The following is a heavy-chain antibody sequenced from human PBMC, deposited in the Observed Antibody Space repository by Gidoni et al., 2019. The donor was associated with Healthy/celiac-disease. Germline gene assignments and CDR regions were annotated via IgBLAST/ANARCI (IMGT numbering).Heavy chain of an antibody. D-gene: IGHD1-1*01. CDR1: GFTFSSYG. Sequence: QVQLVESGGGVVQPGRSLRLSCAASGFTFSSYGMHWVRQAPGKGLEWVAVISYDGSNKYYADSVKGRFTISRDNSKNTLYLQMNSLRAEDTAVYYCAKSRSRRDDVFDYWGQGTLVTVSS. V-gene: IGHV3-30*18. CDR2: ISYDGSNK. CDR3: AKSRSRRDDVFDY. J-gene: IGHJ4*02.